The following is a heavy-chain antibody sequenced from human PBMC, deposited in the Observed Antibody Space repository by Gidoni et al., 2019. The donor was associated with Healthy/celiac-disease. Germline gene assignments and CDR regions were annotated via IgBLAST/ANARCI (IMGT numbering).Heavy chain of an antibody. D-gene: IGHD2-21*01. CDR2: IKSKTDGGTT. V-gene: IGHV3-15*01. J-gene: IGHJ6*03. CDR3: TTVCGGDCYPDMDV. CDR1: GFTFSNAW. Sequence: EVQLVESGGGLVKPGGSLRLSCAASGFTFSNAWMSWVRQAPGKGLEWVGRIKSKTDGGTTDYAAPVKGRFTISRDDSKNTLYLQMNSLKTEDTAVYYCTTVCGGDCYPDMDVWGKGTTVTVSS.